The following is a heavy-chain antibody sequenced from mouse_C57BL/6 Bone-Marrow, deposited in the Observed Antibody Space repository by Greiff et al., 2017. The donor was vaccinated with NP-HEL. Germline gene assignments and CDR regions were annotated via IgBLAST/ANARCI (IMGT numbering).Heavy chain of an antibody. D-gene: IGHD1-1*01. V-gene: IGHV1-76*01. Sequence: QVQLQQSGAELVRPGASVKLSCKASGYTFTDYYINWVKQRPGQGLEWIARIYPGSGNTYYNEKFKGKATLTAEKSSSTAYMQLSSLTSEDSAVDFCATYGSKGVYYAMDYWGQGTSVTVSS. J-gene: IGHJ4*01. CDR3: ATYGSKGVYYAMDY. CDR1: GYTFTDYY. CDR2: IYPGSGNT.